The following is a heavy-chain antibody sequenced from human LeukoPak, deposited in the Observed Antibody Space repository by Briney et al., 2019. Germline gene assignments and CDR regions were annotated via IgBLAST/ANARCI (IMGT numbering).Heavy chain of an antibody. CDR3: ARIRPGVDY. D-gene: IGHD3-10*01. Sequence: SQTLSLTCAVSGGSISSGGYSWSWIRQPPGKGLEWIGYIYHSGSTYYNPSLKSRVTISVDRSKNQFSLKLSSVTAADTAVYYCARIRPGVDYWGQGTLVTVSS. CDR1: GGSISSGGYS. V-gene: IGHV4-30-2*01. J-gene: IGHJ4*02. CDR2: IYHSGST.